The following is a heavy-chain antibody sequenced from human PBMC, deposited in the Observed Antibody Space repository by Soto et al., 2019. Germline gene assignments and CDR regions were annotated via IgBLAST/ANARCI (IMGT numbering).Heavy chain of an antibody. CDR3: AHRPIVGAAI. V-gene: IGHV4-4*02. D-gene: IGHD1-26*01. Sequence: QVQLQESGPGLVKPSGTLSLTCAVFGGSISNSNWWTWVRQPPGKGLDWIGEIFHSGSTNYNSSLMGRVTISVDKANNQFSLKLSSGTAADTAVYYCAHRPIVGAAIWGQGTLDTVSS. CDR1: GGSISNSNW. CDR2: IFHSGST. J-gene: IGHJ4*02.